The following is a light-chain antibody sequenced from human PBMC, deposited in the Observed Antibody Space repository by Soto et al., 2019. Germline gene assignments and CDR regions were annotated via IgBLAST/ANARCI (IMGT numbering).Light chain of an antibody. J-gene: IGLJ1*01. V-gene: IGLV2-23*01. CDR2: EGS. CDR3: CSHAGSSIYV. CDR1: SSDVGSYNL. Sequence: QSVLTQPASVSGSPGQSITISCTGTSSDVGSYNLVSWYQQHPGKAPKLMIYEGSKRPSGVSNRFSGSKSGNTASLTISGLQAEDEADYYCCSHAGSSIYVFGTGTKVTVL.